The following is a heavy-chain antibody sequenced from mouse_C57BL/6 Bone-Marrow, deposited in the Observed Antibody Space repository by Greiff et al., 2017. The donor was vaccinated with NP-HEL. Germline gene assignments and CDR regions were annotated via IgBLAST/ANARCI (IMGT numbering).Heavy chain of an antibody. J-gene: IGHJ3*01. CDR1: GFSFNTYA. CDR3: VSQWFYDYGGFAY. D-gene: IGHD2-4*01. CDR2: IRSKSNNYAT. V-gene: IGHV10-1*01. Sequence: EVQLVESGGGLVQPKGSLKLSCAASGFSFNTYAMNWVRQAPGKGLEWVARIRSKSNNYATYYADSVKDRFTISRDDSESMLYLQMNNLKTEDTAMYYCVSQWFYDYGGFAYWGQGTLVTVSA.